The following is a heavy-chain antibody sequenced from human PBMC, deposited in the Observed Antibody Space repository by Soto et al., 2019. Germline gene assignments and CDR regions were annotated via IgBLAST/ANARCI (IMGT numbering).Heavy chain of an antibody. V-gene: IGHV1-69*02. CDR2: IIPILGIA. CDR1: GGTFSSYT. Sequence: QVQLVQSGAEVKKPGSSVKVSCKASGGTFSSYTISWVRQAPGQGLEWMGRIIPILGIANYAQKFQGRVTITADKPTSTAYVELSSLRSEDTAVYYCARGAVATTIDYWGQGTLVTVSS. J-gene: IGHJ4*02. D-gene: IGHD5-12*01. CDR3: ARGAVATTIDY.